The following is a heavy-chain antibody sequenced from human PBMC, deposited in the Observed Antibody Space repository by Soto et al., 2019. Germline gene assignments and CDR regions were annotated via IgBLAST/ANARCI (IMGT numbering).Heavy chain of an antibody. CDR2: TYYRSKWYN. CDR3: ARGLGEAKPGECYCGMDV. V-gene: IGHV6-1*01. J-gene: IGHJ6*02. CDR1: GDSVSSNSAA. D-gene: IGHD3-10*01. Sequence: PSQTLSLTCAISGDSVSSNSAAWNWIRQSPSRGLEWLGRTYYRSKWYNDYAVSVKSRITINPDTSKNQFSLQLNSVTPEDTAVYYCARGLGEAKPGECYCGMDVWGQGTTVTVSS.